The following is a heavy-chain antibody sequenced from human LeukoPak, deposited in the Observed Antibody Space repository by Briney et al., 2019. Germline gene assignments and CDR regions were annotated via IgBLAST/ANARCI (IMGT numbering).Heavy chain of an antibody. D-gene: IGHD3-10*01. CDR3: ARDSGDPTRFDY. V-gene: IGHV4-59*12. CDR2: ISYSGST. J-gene: IGHJ4*02. CDR1: GGSIRSYY. Sequence: SETLSLTCTVSGGSIRSYYWSWIRQPPGKGLEWIGYISYSGSTNYNPSLKSRVTMSPDTSKNQLSLKLSSVTAADTAVYYCARDSGDPTRFDYWGQGTLVTVSS.